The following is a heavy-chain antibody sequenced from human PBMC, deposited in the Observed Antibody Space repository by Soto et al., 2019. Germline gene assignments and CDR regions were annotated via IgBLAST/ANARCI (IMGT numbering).Heavy chain of an antibody. V-gene: IGHV1-69*13. CDR3: AKDGGKDGYFGNWFDP. J-gene: IGHJ5*02. Sequence: SVKVSCKASGYTFTSYGINWVRQAPGQGLEWLGRIIPIFGSANYAQKFQGRVTITADESTTTAYMELSSLRSDDTAVYYCAKDGGKDGYFGNWFDPWGQGTLVTVSS. CDR2: IIPIFGSA. D-gene: IGHD5-12*01. CDR1: GYTFTSYG.